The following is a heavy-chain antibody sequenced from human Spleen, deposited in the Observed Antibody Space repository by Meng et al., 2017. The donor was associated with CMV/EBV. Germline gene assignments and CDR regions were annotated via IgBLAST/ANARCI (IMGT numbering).Heavy chain of an antibody. Sequence: SETLSLTCTVSGGSISSYYWSWIRQPPGKGLEWVGYIYYSGSTNYNPSLKSRVTMSVDTSKNQFSLKLSSVTAADTAMYYCARDFSGGWFDPWGQGTLVTVSS. J-gene: IGHJ5*02. CDR1: GGSISSYY. V-gene: IGHV4-59*01. D-gene: IGHD3-16*01. CDR3: ARDFSGGWFDP. CDR2: IYYSGST.